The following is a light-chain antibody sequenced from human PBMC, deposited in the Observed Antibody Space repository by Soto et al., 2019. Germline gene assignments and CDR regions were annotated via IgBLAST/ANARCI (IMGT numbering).Light chain of an antibody. CDR1: QSVDTN. J-gene: IGKJ2*01. CDR2: GAS. V-gene: IGKV3-15*01. CDR3: QQYYNWPPYT. Sequence: EVVMTQSPATLSVSPGDRATLSCRASQSVDTNVAWYQQKPGQPPRLLVHGASTRATGIPDRFTGVGSGTDFTLTISGLQSDDFAVYYCQQYYNWPPYTFGQGT.